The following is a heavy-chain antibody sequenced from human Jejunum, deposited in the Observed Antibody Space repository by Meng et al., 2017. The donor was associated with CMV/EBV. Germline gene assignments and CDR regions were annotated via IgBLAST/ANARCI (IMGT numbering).Heavy chain of an antibody. V-gene: IGHV3-74*01. D-gene: IGHD3-3*02. J-gene: IGHJ4*02. CDR1: GFTFSNYW. CDR3: ARNRDGLAGHFDC. CDR2: ITPDGSTT. Sequence: VQLVASXXXXVXXGGGLRLSCAASGFTFSNYWMHWVRQAPGKGLVWVSRITPDGSTTNYADSVKGRFTISRDNAKNTLYLQMNSLSAEDTAVYYCARNRDGLAGHFDCWGQGTLVTVSS.